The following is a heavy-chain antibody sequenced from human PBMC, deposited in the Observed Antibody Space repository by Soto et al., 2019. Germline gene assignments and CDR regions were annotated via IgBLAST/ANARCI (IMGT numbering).Heavy chain of an antibody. V-gene: IGHV4-59*01. CDR3: ARGIVGASSGYYYYMDV. CDR2: IYYSGST. D-gene: IGHD1-26*01. Sequence: SETLSLTCTVSGGSISSYYWSWIRQPPGKGLEWIGYIYYSGSTNYNPSLKSRVTISVDTSKNQFSLKLSSVTAADTAMYYCARGIVGASSGYYYYMDVWGKGTTVTVSS. CDR1: GGSISSYY. J-gene: IGHJ6*03.